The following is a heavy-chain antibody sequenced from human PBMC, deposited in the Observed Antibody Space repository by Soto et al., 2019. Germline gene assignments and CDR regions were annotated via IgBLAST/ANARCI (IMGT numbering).Heavy chain of an antibody. V-gene: IGHV3-23*01. J-gene: IGHJ4*02. D-gene: IGHD5-18*01. CDR3: ASGGRHGYTNGGLSYFDS. Sequence: EVHLLKSGGGLVQPGGSLRLSCAASGLSSSNHAMTWVRQAPGKGREWVSGISGTDGGAYYADYVKGRFTISRDNSRSTLYLQMNSLRVNDTAVYYCASGGRHGYTNGGLSYFDSWGQGTLVTVSS. CDR2: ISGTDGGA. CDR1: GLSSSNHA.